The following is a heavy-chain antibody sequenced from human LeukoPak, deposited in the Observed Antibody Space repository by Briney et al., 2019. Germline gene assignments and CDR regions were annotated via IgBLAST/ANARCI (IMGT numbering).Heavy chain of an antibody. CDR1: GGSISSYY. V-gene: IGHV4-4*07. CDR2: IYTSGT. Sequence: WETLSLTCTVSGGSISSYYWSWIRQPAGKGLEWIGRIYTSGTNYNPSLKSRVTISVDTSKNQFSLKLSSVTAADTAVYYCARVPRRWYYDSSGYYYYDYWGQGTLVTVSS. CDR3: ARVPRRWYYDSSGYYYYDY. D-gene: IGHD3-22*01. J-gene: IGHJ4*02.